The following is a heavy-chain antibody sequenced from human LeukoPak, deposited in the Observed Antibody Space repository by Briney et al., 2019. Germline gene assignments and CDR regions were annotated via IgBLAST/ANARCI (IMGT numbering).Heavy chain of an antibody. CDR1: GFTFSSYS. Sequence: PGGSLRLSCAASGFTFSSYSMNWVRQAPGKGLEWVSYISSSSSTIYYADSVKGRFTISRDNAKDSLYLQMNSLRAEDTAVYYCARAQHRRGHDYVWGSYPYWGQGTLVTVFS. J-gene: IGHJ4*02. CDR2: ISSSSSTI. CDR3: ARAQHRRGHDYVWGSYPY. D-gene: IGHD3-16*02. V-gene: IGHV3-48*01.